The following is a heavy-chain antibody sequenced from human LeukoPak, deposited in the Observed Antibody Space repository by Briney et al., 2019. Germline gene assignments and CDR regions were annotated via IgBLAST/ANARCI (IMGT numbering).Heavy chain of an antibody. J-gene: IGHJ4*02. Sequence: SETLSLTCTVSGGSISSSSYYWGWIRQPPGKGLEWIGSIYYSGSTYYNPSLKSRVTISVDTSKNQFSLKLGSVTAADTAVYYCARKYSGWDYFDYWGQGTLVTVSS. V-gene: IGHV4-39*01. CDR1: GGSISSSSYY. D-gene: IGHD6-6*01. CDR3: ARKYSGWDYFDY. CDR2: IYYSGST.